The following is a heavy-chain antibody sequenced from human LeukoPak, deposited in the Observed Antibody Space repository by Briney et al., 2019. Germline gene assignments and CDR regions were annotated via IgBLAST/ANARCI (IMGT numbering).Heavy chain of an antibody. CDR2: INHSGST. V-gene: IGHV4-34*01. CDR1: GGSFSGYY. Sequence: PSETLSLTCAVYGGSFSGYYWSWIRQPPGKGLEWIGEINHSGSTNYNPSLKSRVTISVDTSKNQFSLKLSSVTAADTAVYYCARALPYGDYALDYWGQGTLVTVSS. J-gene: IGHJ4*02. CDR3: ARALPYGDYALDY. D-gene: IGHD4-17*01.